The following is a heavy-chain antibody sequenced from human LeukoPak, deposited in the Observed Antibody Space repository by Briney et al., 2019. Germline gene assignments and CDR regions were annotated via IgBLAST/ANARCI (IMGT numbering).Heavy chain of an antibody. D-gene: IGHD6-19*01. J-gene: IGHJ4*02. V-gene: IGHV4-59*01. CDR1: GGSLSSYY. CDR3: ARHDGPYSSGWYPFDY. Sequence: SETLSLTCTVSGGSLSSYYWSWIRQPPGKGLEWIGYIYYSGSTNYNPSLKSRVTISVDTSKNQFSLKLSSVTAADTAVYYCARHDGPYSSGWYPFDYWGQGTLVTVSS. CDR2: IYYSGST.